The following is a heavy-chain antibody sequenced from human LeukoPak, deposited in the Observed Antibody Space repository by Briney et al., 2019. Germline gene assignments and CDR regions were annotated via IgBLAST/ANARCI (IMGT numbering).Heavy chain of an antibody. CDR2: ISSSSSHI. D-gene: IGHD5-12*01. V-gene: IGHV3-21*01. J-gene: IGHJ4*02. CDR1: GFTSSSYS. Sequence: PGGSLRLSCAASGFTSSSYSMNWVRQAPGKGLEWVSSISSSSSHIYYADSVKGRFTISRDNAKNSLYLQMNSLRAEDTAVYYCARDRSGYELDYWGQGTLVTVSS. CDR3: ARDRSGYELDY.